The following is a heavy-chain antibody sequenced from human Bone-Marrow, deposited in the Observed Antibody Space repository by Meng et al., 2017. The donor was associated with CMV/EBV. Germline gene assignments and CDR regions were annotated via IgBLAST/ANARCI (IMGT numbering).Heavy chain of an antibody. Sequence: GGSLRLSCAASGFTFSSYAMSWVRQAPGKGLEWVSVIYSGGSSTYYADSVKGRFTISRDNAKNSLYLQMNSLRAEDTAVYYCARDSRRFGELSPLGWGQGTLVTVSS. CDR1: GFTFSSYA. CDR2: IYSGGSST. V-gene: IGHV3-23*03. CDR3: ARDSRRFGELSPLG. D-gene: IGHD3-10*01. J-gene: IGHJ4*02.